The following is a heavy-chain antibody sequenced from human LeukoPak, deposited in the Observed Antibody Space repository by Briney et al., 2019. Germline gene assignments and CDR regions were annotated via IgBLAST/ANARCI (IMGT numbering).Heavy chain of an antibody. CDR3: AKDKGAKSGYYSFYFDY. CDR2: ISYDGSNK. D-gene: IGHD3-22*01. J-gene: IGHJ4*02. Sequence: GGSLRLSCAASGFTFSSYGMHWVRQAPGKGLEWVAVISYDGSNKYYADSVKGRFTISRDNSKNTLYLQMNSLRAEDTAVYYCAKDKGAKSGYYSFYFDYWGQGTLVTVSS. CDR1: GFTFSSYG. V-gene: IGHV3-30*18.